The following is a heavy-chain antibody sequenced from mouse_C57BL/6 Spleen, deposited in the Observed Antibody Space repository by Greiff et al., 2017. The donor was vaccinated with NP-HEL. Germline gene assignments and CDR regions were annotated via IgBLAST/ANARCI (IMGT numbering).Heavy chain of an antibody. CDR1: GYTFTSYG. CDR3: ARERELGQDYFDY. Sequence: QVQLKQSGAELARPGASVKLSCKASGYTFTSYGISWVKQRTGQGLEWIGEIYPRSGNTYYNEKFKGKATLTADKSSSTAYMELRSLTSEDSAVYFCARERELGQDYFDYWGQGTTLTVSS. J-gene: IGHJ2*01. D-gene: IGHD4-1*01. V-gene: IGHV1-81*01. CDR2: IYPRSGNT.